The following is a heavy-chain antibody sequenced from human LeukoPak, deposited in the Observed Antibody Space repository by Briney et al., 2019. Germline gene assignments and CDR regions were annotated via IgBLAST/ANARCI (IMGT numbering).Heavy chain of an antibody. CDR3: ARVAGDYYDSSGYYYDY. J-gene: IGHJ4*02. CDR1: GYTFTGYY. D-gene: IGHD3-22*01. CDR2: MNPNSGGT. V-gene: IGHV1-2*04. Sequence: ASVKVSCKASGYTFTGYYMHWVRQAPGQGLEWMGWMNPNSGGTNCAQKFQGWVTMTRDTSISTAYMELSRLRSDDTAVYYCARVAGDYYDSSGYYYDYWGQGTLVTVSS.